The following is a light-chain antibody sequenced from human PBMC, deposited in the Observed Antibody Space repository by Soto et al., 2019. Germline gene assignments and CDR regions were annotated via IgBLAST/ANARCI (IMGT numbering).Light chain of an antibody. V-gene: IGLV2-14*01. J-gene: IGLJ1*01. Sequence: QSVLTQPASVSGSPGQSITISCTGSDIGDYDYVSWYQQHPGKVPKLIIYEVTNRPSGVSNRFSGSKSGNTASLTISGLQSDDEADYYCFSYTSSGTYVFGTGTKVTVL. CDR3: FSYTSSGTYV. CDR1: DIGDYDY. CDR2: EVT.